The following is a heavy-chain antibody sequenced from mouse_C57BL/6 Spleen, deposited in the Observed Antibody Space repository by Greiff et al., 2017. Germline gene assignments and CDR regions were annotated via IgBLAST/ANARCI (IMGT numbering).Heavy chain of an antibody. V-gene: IGHV1-64*01. CDR3: ARRTTVGDDYFDY. CDR2: IHPNSGST. D-gene: IGHD1-1*01. Sequence: QVQLQQPGAELVKPGASVKLSCKASGYTFTSYWMHWVKQRPGQGLEWIGMIHPNSGSTNYNEKFKSKATLTVDKSSSTAYMQLSSLTSEDSAVYYCARRTTVGDDYFDYWGQGTTLTVSS. J-gene: IGHJ2*01. CDR1: GYTFTSYW.